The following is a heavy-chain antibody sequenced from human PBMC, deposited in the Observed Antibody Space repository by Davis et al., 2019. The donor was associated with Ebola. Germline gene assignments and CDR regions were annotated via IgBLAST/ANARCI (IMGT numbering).Heavy chain of an antibody. V-gene: IGHV4-4*02. CDR2: IYHSGDT. CDR1: GGSISSSNW. D-gene: IGHD3-22*01. Sequence: PSETLSLTCAVSGGSISSSNWWTWLRQPPGKGLEWIGEIYHSGDTSYNPSLKSRVTISVDKSKNQFSLRLTSVTAADTAVYYCARDLAYYFDGSNYYVTRGTFDYWGQGTLVTVSS. J-gene: IGHJ4*02. CDR3: ARDLAYYFDGSNYYVTRGTFDY.